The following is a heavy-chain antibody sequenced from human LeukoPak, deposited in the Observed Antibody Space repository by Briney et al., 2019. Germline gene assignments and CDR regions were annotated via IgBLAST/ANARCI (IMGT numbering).Heavy chain of an antibody. CDR3: ARDGGSSWYYNFVFSAFDY. CDR1: GGSISSGSYF. CDR2: IYTTGST. V-gene: IGHV4-61*02. D-gene: IGHD6-13*01. J-gene: IGHJ4*02. Sequence: SETLSLTCTVSGGSISSGSYFWNWIRQPAGKGLEWIGRIYTTGSTSYNPSLKSRVTISVDTSKNQFSLKLSSVTAADTAVYYCARDGGSSWYYNFVFSAFDYWGQGTLVTVSS.